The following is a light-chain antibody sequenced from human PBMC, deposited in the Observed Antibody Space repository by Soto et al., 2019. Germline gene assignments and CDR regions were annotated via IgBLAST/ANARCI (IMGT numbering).Light chain of an antibody. CDR1: QSVSSP. Sequence: ELVMTQSPATLSLSRRERATHSARASQSVSSPLAWYQQKPGQAPRLLISGASTRATGIPARFIGSGSGTEFTLTFSSLQAEDFAFYYGPQYQICLTFGQGTKVAIK. CDR3: PQYQICLT. V-gene: IGKV3-15*01. CDR2: GAS. J-gene: IGKJ1*01.